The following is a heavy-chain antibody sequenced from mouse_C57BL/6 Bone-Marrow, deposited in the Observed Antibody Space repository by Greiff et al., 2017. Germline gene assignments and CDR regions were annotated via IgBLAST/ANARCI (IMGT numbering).Heavy chain of an antibody. CDR3: ASSGTARATLLMDY. CDR1: GYTFPSSW. Sequence: QVQLQQPGAELVKPGASVKLSCKASGYTFPSSWMHWVKQRPGRGLEWIGRIDPNSGGTKYNEKFKSKATLTVDKPSSTAYMQLSSLTSEDSAVYYCASSGTARATLLMDYWGQGTSVTVSS. J-gene: IGHJ4*01. CDR2: IDPNSGGT. D-gene: IGHD3-2*01. V-gene: IGHV1-72*01.